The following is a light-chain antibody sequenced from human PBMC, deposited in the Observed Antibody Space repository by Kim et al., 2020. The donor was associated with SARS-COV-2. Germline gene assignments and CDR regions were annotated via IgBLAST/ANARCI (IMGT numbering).Light chain of an antibody. CDR3: QHYHSYPWT. CDR1: QSVQRW. Sequence: DIQMTQSPSTLSASVGDRVSITCRASQSVQRWLAWYQQKPGKAPRLLIYKASTLQSGVPSRFSGSESGTDFTLTISNLQPDDSASYYCQHYHSYPWTFGQGTKVDIK. J-gene: IGKJ1*01. V-gene: IGKV1-5*03. CDR2: KAS.